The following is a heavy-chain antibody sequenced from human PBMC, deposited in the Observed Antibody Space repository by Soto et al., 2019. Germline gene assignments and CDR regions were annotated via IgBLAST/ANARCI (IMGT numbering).Heavy chain of an antibody. Sequence: PSETLSLTCAVYGGSFSGYYWSWIRQPPGKGLEWIGEINHSGSTNYNPSLKSRVTISVDTSKNQFSLKLSSVTAADTAVYYCARGAETDAFEIWGQGTMVTVSS. J-gene: IGHJ3*02. CDR2: INHSGST. CDR3: ARGAETDAFEI. V-gene: IGHV4-34*01. CDR1: GGSFSGYY.